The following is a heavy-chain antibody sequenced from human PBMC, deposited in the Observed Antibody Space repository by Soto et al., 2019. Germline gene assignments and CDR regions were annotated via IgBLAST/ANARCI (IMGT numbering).Heavy chain of an antibody. V-gene: IGHV2-5*01. CDR1: GFSLRTSGVG. CDR2: IYWNDDK. CDR3: AKSGSSGWYGWFDP. Sequence: SGPTLVNPTQTLALTCIFSGFSLRTSGVGVGWIRQPPGKALEWLGFIYWNDDKRYSPSLKSRLTITKDASKNQVVLTMTNMDPVDTATYYCAKSGSSGWYGWFDPWGQGTLVTVSS. D-gene: IGHD6-19*01. J-gene: IGHJ5*02.